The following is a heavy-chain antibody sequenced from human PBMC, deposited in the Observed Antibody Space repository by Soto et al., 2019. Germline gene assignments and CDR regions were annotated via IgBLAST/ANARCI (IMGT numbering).Heavy chain of an antibody. CDR2: IYWDDDR. Sequence: QITLKESGPTLVKPTQTLTLTCTFSGFSLSTSEVGVGWIRQPPGKALQLLALIYWDDDRRYSPSLKSRLTSTTDTSKNRVVLTMTNMDPVDTATYYCAHSPCIEVTTNWFDPWGQGILDTVPS. CDR1: GFSLSTSEVG. D-gene: IGHD6-19*01. V-gene: IGHV2-5*02. J-gene: IGHJ5*02. CDR3: AHSPCIEVTTNWFDP.